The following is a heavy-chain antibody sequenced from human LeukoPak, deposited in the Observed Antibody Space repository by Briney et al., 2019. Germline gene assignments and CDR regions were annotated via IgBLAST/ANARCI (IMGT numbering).Heavy chain of an antibody. CDR1: GYSISSGYY. Sequence: SETLSLTCTVSGYSISSGYYWGWIRQPPGKGLEWIGSIFHSGSTYYNPSLKSRVTISVDTSKNQFSLKLNSVTAADTAVYYCARDLSSWYGYWGQGTLVTVSS. CDR2: IFHSGST. CDR3: ARDLSSWYGY. V-gene: IGHV4-38-2*02. J-gene: IGHJ4*02. D-gene: IGHD6-13*01.